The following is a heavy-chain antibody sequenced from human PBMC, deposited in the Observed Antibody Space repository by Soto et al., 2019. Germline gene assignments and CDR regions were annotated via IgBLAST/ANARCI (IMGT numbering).Heavy chain of an antibody. CDR3: ARVYSVNYLGYFDY. CDR1: VYSISSYY. V-gene: IGHV4-59*01. D-gene: IGHD6-13*01. Sequence: SETLSLTCTVYVYSISSYYWSWIRQPPGKGLEWIGYIFYSGKIDYNPSLKSRVTMSVDMSKNQISLKLTSVSAADTAVYYCARVYSVNYLGYFDYWGQGALVTVS. CDR2: IFYSGKI. J-gene: IGHJ4*02.